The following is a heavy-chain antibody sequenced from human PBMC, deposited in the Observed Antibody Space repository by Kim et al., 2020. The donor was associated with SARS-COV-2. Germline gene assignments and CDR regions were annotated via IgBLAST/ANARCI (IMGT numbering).Heavy chain of an antibody. CDR2: IYYSGST. CDR1: GGSVSSGSYY. J-gene: IGHJ3*02. CDR3: RCSGWFTHDAFDI. Sequence: SETLSLTCTVSGGSVSSGSYYWSWIRQPPGKGLEWIGYIYYSGSTNYNPSLKSRVTISVDTSKNQFSLKLSSVTAADTAVYYCRCSGWFTHDAFDIWGQGTMVTVSS. D-gene: IGHD6-19*01. V-gene: IGHV4-61*01.